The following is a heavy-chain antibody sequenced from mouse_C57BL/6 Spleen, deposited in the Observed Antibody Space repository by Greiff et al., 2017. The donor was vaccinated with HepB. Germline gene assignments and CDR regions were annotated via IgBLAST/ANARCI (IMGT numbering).Heavy chain of an antibody. CDR1: GYSFTGYY. CDR2: INPSTGGT. CDR3: AGGSSYTPWYFDV. Sequence: EVKLLESGPELVKPGASVKISCKASGYSFTGYYMNWVKQSPEKSLEWIGEINPSTGGTTYNQKFKAKATLTVDKSSSTAYMQLKSLTSEDSAVYYCAGGSSYTPWYFDVWGTGTTVTVSS. J-gene: IGHJ1*03. D-gene: IGHD1-1*01. V-gene: IGHV1-42*01.